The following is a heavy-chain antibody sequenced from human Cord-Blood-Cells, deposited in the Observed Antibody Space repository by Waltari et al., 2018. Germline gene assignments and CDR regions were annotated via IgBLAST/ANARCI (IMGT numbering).Heavy chain of an antibody. Sequence: QVQLQQWGAGLLKPSETLSLTCAVYGGSFSGYYWSWIRQPPGKGLEWIGEINHSGSTNYTPSLKSRVTISVDTSKNQFSLKRSSVTAADTAVYYCASLEGGWYFYWGQGTLVTVSS. J-gene: IGHJ4*02. D-gene: IGHD6-19*01. CDR3: ASLEGGWYFY. CDR1: GGSFSGYY. V-gene: IGHV4-34*01. CDR2: INHSGST.